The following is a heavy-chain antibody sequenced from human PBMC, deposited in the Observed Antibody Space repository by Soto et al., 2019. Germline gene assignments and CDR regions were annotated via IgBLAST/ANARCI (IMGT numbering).Heavy chain of an antibody. Sequence: QVQLVQSGAEVKKPGASVKVSCKASGYTFTSFYIHWVRQAPGQGLEWMGIINPSGGSTNYAQKFQGRVSVTRDTSTSTVYMELSSLKSEDTAVYYCARNLASGDYWGQGTLVTVSS. J-gene: IGHJ4*02. CDR3: ARNLASGDY. CDR1: GYTFTSFY. D-gene: IGHD3-3*02. V-gene: IGHV1-46*01. CDR2: INPSGGST.